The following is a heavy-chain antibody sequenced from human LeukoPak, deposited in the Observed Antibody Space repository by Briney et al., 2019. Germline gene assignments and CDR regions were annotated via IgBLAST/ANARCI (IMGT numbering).Heavy chain of an antibody. CDR3: ASAPYDSSNYFLDY. CDR1: GFTFSTYS. Sequence: PGGSLRLSCAASGFTFSTYSMNWVRQAPGKGLEWVSYISSSSTAIYYADSVKGRFTISRDNAKNSLYLQMNSLRDEDTAVYYCASAPYDSSNYFLDYWGQGTLVTVSS. V-gene: IGHV3-48*02. D-gene: IGHD3-22*01. CDR2: ISSSSTAI. J-gene: IGHJ4*02.